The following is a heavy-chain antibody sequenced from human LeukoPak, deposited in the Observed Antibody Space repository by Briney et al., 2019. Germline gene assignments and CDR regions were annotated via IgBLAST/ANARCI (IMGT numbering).Heavy chain of an antibody. J-gene: IGHJ5*02. CDR2: IIPIFGTA. D-gene: IGHD6-19*01. CDR1: GGTFSSYA. V-gene: IGHV1-69*05. Sequence: SVKVSCKASGGTFSSYAISWVRQAPGQGLEWMGGIIPIFGTANYAQKFQGRVTITTDESTSTAYMELSSLRSEDTAVYYCARTGGGWDLFDPWGQGTLVTVSS. CDR3: ARTGGGWDLFDP.